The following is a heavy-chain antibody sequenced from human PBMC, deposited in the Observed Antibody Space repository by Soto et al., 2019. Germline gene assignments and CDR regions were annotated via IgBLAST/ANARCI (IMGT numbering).Heavy chain of an antibody. CDR1: GGSFSGYY. CDR2: INHSGST. J-gene: IGHJ4*02. D-gene: IGHD3-16*02. V-gene: IGHV4-34*01. Sequence: SETLSLTCAVYGGSFSGYYWSWIRQPPGKGLEWIGEINHSGSTNYNPSLKSRVTISVDTSKNQFSLKLSSVTAADTAVYYCARVTYDYIWGSYRPRGGTYFDYWGQGTLVTVSS. CDR3: ARVTYDYIWGSYRPRGGTYFDY.